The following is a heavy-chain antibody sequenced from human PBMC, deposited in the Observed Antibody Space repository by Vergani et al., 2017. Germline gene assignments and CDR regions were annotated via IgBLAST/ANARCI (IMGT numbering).Heavy chain of an antibody. CDR1: GGSFSGYY. CDR2: IYRTGST. V-gene: IGHV4-34*01. Sequence: QVQLQQWGAGLLKPSETLSLTCAVYGGSFSGYYWSWIRQPPGKGLEWIGSIYRTGSTYYNSSLKSRVTISVDTTRNQFSLKLNSVNAADTAVYYCARHGSNTVYAHAYVAHWGQGTLVTVSS. D-gene: IGHD2-15*01. CDR3: ARHGSNTVYAHAYVAH. J-gene: IGHJ4*02.